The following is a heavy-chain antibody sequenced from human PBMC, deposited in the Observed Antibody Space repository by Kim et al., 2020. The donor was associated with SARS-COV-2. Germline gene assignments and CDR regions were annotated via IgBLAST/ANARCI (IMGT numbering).Heavy chain of an antibody. V-gene: IGHV4-38-2*02. CDR3: ARLWFGELLNAFDI. D-gene: IGHD3-10*01. Sequence: SETLSLTCTVSGYSISSGYCWGWIRQPPGKGLEWIGSIYHRGSTYYNPSLKSRVTISVDTSKNQFSLKLSSVTAADTAVYYCARLWFGELLNAFDIWGQG. CDR2: IYHRGST. CDR1: GYSISSGYC. J-gene: IGHJ3*02.